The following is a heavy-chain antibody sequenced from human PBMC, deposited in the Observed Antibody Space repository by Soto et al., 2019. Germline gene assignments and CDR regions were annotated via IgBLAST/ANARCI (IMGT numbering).Heavy chain of an antibody. Sequence: SETLSLTCTVSGGSISSSSYYWGWIRQPPGKGLEWIGSIYYSGSTYYNPSLKSRVTISVDTSKNQFSLKLSSVTAADTAVYYCARNGITMVRGVIITSWFDPWGQGTLVTVSS. CDR1: GGSISSSSYY. CDR3: ARNGITMVRGVIITSWFDP. CDR2: IYYSGST. V-gene: IGHV4-39*01. J-gene: IGHJ5*02. D-gene: IGHD3-10*01.